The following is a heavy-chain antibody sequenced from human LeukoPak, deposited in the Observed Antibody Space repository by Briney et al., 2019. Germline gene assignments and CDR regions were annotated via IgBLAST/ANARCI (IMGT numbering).Heavy chain of an antibody. CDR1: GFTFSNYA. CDR3: ARSTYFDNKGYLHH. D-gene: IGHD3-9*01. CDR2: ISDTGDGT. V-gene: IGHV3-23*01. J-gene: IGHJ4*02. Sequence: PGGSLRLSCADSGFTFSNYAMSWVRQAPGKGLEWVSTISDTGDGTYYADSVRGRFTVSRDNSKNTLYLQMNSLRAEDTAIYYCARSTYFDNKGYLHHWGQGTLVTVSS.